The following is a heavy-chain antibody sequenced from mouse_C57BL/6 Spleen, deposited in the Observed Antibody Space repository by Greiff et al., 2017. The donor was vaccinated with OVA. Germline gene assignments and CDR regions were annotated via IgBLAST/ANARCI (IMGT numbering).Heavy chain of an antibody. V-gene: IGHV5-16*01. Sequence: EVKLVESEGGLVQPGSSMKLSCTASGFTFSDYYMAWVRQVPEKGLEWVANINYDGSSTYYLDSLKSRFIISRDNAKNILYLQMSSLKSEYTATYYCARPYYYGSSYWFAYWGQGTLVTVSA. CDR2: INYDGSST. CDR1: GFTFSDYY. CDR3: ARPYYYGSSYWFAY. D-gene: IGHD1-1*01. J-gene: IGHJ3*01.